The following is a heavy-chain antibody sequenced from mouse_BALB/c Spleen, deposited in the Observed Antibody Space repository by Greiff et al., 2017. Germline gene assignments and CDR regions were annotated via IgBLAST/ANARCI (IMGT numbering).Heavy chain of an antibody. CDR2: IWSGGST. CDR1: GFSLSRYS. J-gene: IGHJ2*01. CDR3: ARELGSYNYFDY. V-gene: IGHV2-2*02. D-gene: IGHD1-1*02. Sequence: QVQLQQSGPGLVAPSQSLSITCTVSGFSLSRYSVHWVRQPPGKGLEWLGVIWSGGSTDYNAAFISRLSISKDNSKSQVFFKMNSLQANDTAIYYCARELGSYNYFDYWGQGTTLTVSS.